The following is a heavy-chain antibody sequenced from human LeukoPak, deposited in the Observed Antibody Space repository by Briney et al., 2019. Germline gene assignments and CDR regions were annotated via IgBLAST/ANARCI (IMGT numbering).Heavy chain of an antibody. CDR2: ISGSGGST. CDR3: AKRPHCTGPGCHHIEY. J-gene: IGHJ4*02. Sequence: PGGSLRLSCAASGFTFSTCPMSWVRQAPGKGMEWVSTISGSGGSTYYADSVRGRFTISRDNSKNTLFLQMNSMRAEDTAVYYCAKRPHCTGPGCHHIEYWGQGTLVTVSS. CDR1: GFTFSTCP. D-gene: IGHD2-8*02. V-gene: IGHV3-23*01.